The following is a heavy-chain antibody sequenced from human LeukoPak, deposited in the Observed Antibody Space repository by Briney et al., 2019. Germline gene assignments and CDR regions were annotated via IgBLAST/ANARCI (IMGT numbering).Heavy chain of an antibody. D-gene: IGHD5-18*01. V-gene: IGHV3-23*01. Sequence: HAGGSLRLSCAASGFTFSSYAMSWVRQAPGKGLEWVSAISGSGGSTYYADSVKGRFTISRDNPKNTLYLQMNSLRAEDTAVYYCAKYVDTAMVYAFDIWGQGTMVTVSS. CDR3: AKYVDTAMVYAFDI. J-gene: IGHJ3*02. CDR1: GFTFSSYA. CDR2: ISGSGGST.